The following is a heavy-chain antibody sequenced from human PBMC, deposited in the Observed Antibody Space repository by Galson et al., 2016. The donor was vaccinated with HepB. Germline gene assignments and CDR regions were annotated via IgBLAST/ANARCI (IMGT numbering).Heavy chain of an antibody. CDR2: ISRDGGGK. CDR3: ANEDDQPGRN. Sequence: SLRLSCAASAFTFSTSVMHWVRQAPGKGLEWVAAISRDGGGKWYADSVKGRFTISRDNSKNTLYLQMSSLRTEDTAVYFCANEDDQPGRNWGQGTLVTVSS. J-gene: IGHJ4*02. V-gene: IGHV3-30*18. D-gene: IGHD2-2*01. CDR1: AFTFSTSV.